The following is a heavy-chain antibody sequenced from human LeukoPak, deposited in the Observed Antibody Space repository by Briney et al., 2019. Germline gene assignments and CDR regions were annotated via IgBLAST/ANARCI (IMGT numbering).Heavy chain of an antibody. CDR1: GFIFSTYA. D-gene: IGHD1-26*01. CDR2: ITGSGDST. V-gene: IGHV3-23*01. Sequence: GGSLRLSCAASGFIFSTYAMSWVRQAPGKGLEWVSAITGSGDSTYYADSVKGRFTISRDNSKNTLSLQMNSLRAEDTAVYYCAKENPVGGTNYFDYWGQGTLVTVSS. CDR3: AKENPVGGTNYFDY. J-gene: IGHJ4*02.